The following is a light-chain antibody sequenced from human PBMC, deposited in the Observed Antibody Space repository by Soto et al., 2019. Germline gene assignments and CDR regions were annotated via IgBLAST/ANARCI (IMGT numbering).Light chain of an antibody. CDR3: HQYDSWT. J-gene: IGKJ1*01. Sequence: ENVLTQSPGTLSLPPGERATLSCRASQSVSRTYLAWYQQKPVQAPRLLIYATSSRATGIPDRFSGSGSGTDFTLTISRLEPEDFAVYYCHQYDSWTFGQGTKVDIK. V-gene: IGKV3-20*01. CDR1: QSVSRTY. CDR2: ATS.